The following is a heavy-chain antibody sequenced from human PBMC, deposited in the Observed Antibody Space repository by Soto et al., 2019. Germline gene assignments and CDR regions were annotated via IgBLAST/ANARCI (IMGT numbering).Heavy chain of an antibody. CDR2: MNMDGNRI. J-gene: IGHJ4*02. CDR3: VRGDGDRYDGHGYLGRH. Sequence: PGVSLRLSWAASGFTFSSYWMHWVRQAPGKGLEWVSRMNMDGNRISYVDSVKGRCTISRDNAKNTFYMEMNSARVEDTAVYYYVRGDGDRYDGHGYLGRHWGQGILVTVSS. CDR1: GFTFSSYW. V-gene: IGHV3-74*01. D-gene: IGHD2-21*01.